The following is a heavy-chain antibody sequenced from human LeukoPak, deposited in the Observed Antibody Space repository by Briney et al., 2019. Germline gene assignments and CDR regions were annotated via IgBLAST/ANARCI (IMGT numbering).Heavy chain of an antibody. CDR2: INPNSGGT. Sequence: ASVKVSCKASGYTFTGCYMHWVRQAPGQGLEWMGRINPNSGGTNYAQKFQGRVTMTRDTSISTAYMELSRLRSDDTAVYYCARAPIAVAGAPFDYWGQGTLVTVSS. D-gene: IGHD6-19*01. J-gene: IGHJ4*02. CDR1: GYTFTGCY. CDR3: ARAPIAVAGAPFDY. V-gene: IGHV1-2*06.